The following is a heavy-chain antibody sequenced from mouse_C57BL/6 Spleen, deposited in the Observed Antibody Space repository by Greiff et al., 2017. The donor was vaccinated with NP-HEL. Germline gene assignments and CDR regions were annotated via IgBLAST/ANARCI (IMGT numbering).Heavy chain of an antibody. D-gene: IGHD2-4*01. CDR1: GYAFSSSW. Sequence: VQLQQSGPELVKPGASVKISCTASGYAFSSSWMNWVKQRPGKGLEWIGRIYPGDGDTNYNGKFKGKATLTADKSSSTAYMQLSSLTSEDSAVYFCANLYHEYDGAWFAYWGQGTLVTVSA. CDR3: ANLYHEYDGAWFAY. J-gene: IGHJ3*01. CDR2: IYPGDGDT. V-gene: IGHV1-82*01.